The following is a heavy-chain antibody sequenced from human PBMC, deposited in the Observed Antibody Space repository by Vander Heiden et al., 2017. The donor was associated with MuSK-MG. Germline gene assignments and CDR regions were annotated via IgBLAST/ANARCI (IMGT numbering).Heavy chain of an antibody. D-gene: IGHD4-17*01. CDR3: ARGKAAYGDYH. CDR2: INHSGST. V-gene: IGHV4-34*01. CDR1: GDSFSGYY. Sequence: QVQLQQWGAGLLKPSETLSLTCAVYGDSFSGYYWNWIRQPPGKGLEWIGEINHSGSTNYNPSLKSRVTISVDTSKNQLSLKLRSVTAADTAVYYCARGKAAYGDYHWGQGTLVTVSS. J-gene: IGHJ5*02.